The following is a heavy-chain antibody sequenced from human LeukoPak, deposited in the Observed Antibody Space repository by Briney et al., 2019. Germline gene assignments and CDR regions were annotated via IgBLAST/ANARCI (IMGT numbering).Heavy chain of an antibody. CDR3: ARGRSSSGWSN. J-gene: IGHJ4*02. V-gene: IGHV3-23*01. CDR1: GFTFSSYA. D-gene: IGHD6-19*01. CDR2: ITESGGSA. Sequence: GSLRLSCAASGFTFSSYAMSWVRQAPGKGLEWVSAITESGGSAYYADSVKGRFTISRDNSKNTLYLQMYSLRAEDTAVYYCARGRSSSGWSNWGQGTQVTVSS.